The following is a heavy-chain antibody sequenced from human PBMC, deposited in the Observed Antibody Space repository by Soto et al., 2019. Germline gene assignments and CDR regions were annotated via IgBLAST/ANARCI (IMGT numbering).Heavy chain of an antibody. D-gene: IGHD6-25*01. CDR3: AREAASDPSFYYHYMDV. V-gene: IGHV1-8*02. Sequence: ASVKVSCKASGYTFTSYAMHWVRQATGQGLEWMGWMNPKTGNTGYAEKFQGRVTMTRNSSINTAFVELSGLRSEDTAVYYCAREAASDPSFYYHYMDVWGKGTTVTVSS. CDR1: GYTFTSYA. J-gene: IGHJ6*03. CDR2: MNPKTGNT.